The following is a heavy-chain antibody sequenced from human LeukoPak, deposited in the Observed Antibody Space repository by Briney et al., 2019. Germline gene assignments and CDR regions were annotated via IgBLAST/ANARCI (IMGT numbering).Heavy chain of an antibody. Sequence: SETLSLTCAVYGGSFSGYYWSWIRQPPGKGLEWIGEINHSGSTNYNPSLKSRVTISVDTSKNQFSLKLSSVTAADTAVYYCARLLGLSGAFDIWGQGTMVTVSS. D-gene: IGHD3-16*01. CDR2: INHSGST. CDR1: GGSFSGYY. J-gene: IGHJ3*02. V-gene: IGHV4-34*01. CDR3: ARLLGLSGAFDI.